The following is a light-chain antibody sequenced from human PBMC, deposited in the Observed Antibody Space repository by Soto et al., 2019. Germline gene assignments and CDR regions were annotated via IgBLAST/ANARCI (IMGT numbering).Light chain of an antibody. Sequence: EIVLTQSPATLSVSPGERAALSCRASQSVSSNLAWYQQRPGQAPRLLIYGASTGATGIPARFSGSVSGTEFSLTISSLQPEDFAVYYCQQYNNWPPYTFGQGTKLEIK. J-gene: IGKJ2*01. CDR2: GAS. V-gene: IGKV3-15*01. CDR1: QSVSSN. CDR3: QQYNNWPPYT.